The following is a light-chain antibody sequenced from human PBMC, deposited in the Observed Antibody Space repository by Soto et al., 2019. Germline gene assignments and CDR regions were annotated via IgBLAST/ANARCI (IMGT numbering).Light chain of an antibody. CDR3: SSYTSSSTLV. V-gene: IGLV2-14*01. Sequence: QSALTQHASVSGSPGQSIAISCTGSSSDVGGYSYVSWYQQHPGKAPKLMIYDVSNRPSGVSDRFSGSRSGNTASLTISGLQAEDEADYYCSSYTSSSTLVFGGGTKVTVL. CDR2: DVS. CDR1: SSDVGGYSY. J-gene: IGLJ2*01.